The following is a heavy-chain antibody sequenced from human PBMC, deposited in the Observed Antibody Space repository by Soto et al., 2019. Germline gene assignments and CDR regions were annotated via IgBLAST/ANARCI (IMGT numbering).Heavy chain of an antibody. CDR2: INDDGSHT. V-gene: IGHV3-74*01. J-gene: IGHJ4*02. Sequence: GGSLRLSWAASGFTFSIYWMHWGRQVPGKGPEWVSRINDDGSHTNYADSVKGRFTISRDNAKNTLYLQMNDLRAEDTAVYYCTRGPRSTSTGTGAFWGQGTLVTVSS. CDR3: TRGPRSTSTGTGAF. CDR1: GFTFSIYW. D-gene: IGHD1-1*01.